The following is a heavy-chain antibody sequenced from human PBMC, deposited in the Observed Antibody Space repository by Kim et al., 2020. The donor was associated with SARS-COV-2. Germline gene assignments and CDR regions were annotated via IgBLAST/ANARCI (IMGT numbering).Heavy chain of an antibody. V-gene: IGHV3-7*01. CDR2: IKQDGSDQ. D-gene: IGHD3-3*01. CDR1: GFPFSIYR. Sequence: GGSLRLSCAASGFPFSIYRMSWVRQAPGKGLEWVAQIKQDGSDQYYVDSVKGRFTISRDNARNSPHLEMTRLRVEDTAMYYCARDSSWNHLLDFFHFDY. J-gene: IGHJ4*01. CDR3: ARDSSWNHLLDFFHFDY.